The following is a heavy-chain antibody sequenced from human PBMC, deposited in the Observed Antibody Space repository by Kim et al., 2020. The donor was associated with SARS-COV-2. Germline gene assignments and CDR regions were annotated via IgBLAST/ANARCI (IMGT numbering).Heavy chain of an antibody. CDR1: GGSISSSSYY. CDR3: ARGLSLSPFSSSWYADFDY. J-gene: IGHJ4*02. CDR2: IYYSGST. V-gene: IGHV4-39*01. Sequence: SETLSLTCTVSGGSISSSSYYWGWIRQPPGKGLEWIGSIYYSGSTYYNPSLKSRVTISVDTSKNQFSLKLSSVTAADTAVYYCARGLSLSPFSSSWYADFDYWGQGTLVTVSS. D-gene: IGHD6-13*01.